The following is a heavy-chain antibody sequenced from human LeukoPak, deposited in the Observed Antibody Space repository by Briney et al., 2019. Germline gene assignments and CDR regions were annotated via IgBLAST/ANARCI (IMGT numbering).Heavy chain of an antibody. J-gene: IGHJ4*02. D-gene: IGHD5-24*01. Sequence: SVKVSCKATGGTFSSYAISWVREAPGQGLEWMGGISPIFGTANYAQKFQGRVTITTDESTSTAYMELSSLRSEDTAVYYCARGPGLQFKSYFDYWGQGTLVTVSS. V-gene: IGHV1-69*05. CDR1: GGTFSSYA. CDR2: ISPIFGTA. CDR3: ARGPGLQFKSYFDY.